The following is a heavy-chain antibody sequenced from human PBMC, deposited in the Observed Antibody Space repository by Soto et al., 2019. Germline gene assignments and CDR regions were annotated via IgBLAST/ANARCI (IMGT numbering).Heavy chain of an antibody. V-gene: IGHV1-18*01. D-gene: IGHD3-9*01. J-gene: IGHJ3*02. Sequence: ASVKVSCEASGYTFTSYGISWVRQAPGQGLEWMGWISAYNGNTNYAQKLQGRVTMTTDTSTSTAYMELRSLRSDDTAVYYCARDSVLRYFDWLFQKTTDAFDIWGQGTMVTVSS. CDR1: GYTFTSYG. CDR2: ISAYNGNT. CDR3: ARDSVLRYFDWLFQKTTDAFDI.